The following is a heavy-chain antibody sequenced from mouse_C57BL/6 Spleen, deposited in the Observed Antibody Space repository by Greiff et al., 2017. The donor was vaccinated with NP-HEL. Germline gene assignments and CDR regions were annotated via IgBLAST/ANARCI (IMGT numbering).Heavy chain of an antibody. D-gene: IGHD1-1*01. J-gene: IGHJ4*01. CDR1: GYTFTDYY. Sequence: VQLQQSGPVLVKPGASVKMSCKASGYTFTDYYMNWVKQSHGKSLEWIGVINPYNGGTSYNQKFKGKATLTVDKSSSTAYMELNSLTSEDSAVYYCARKGYYYGSSSYAMDYWGQGTSVTVSS. CDR3: ARKGYYYGSSSYAMDY. V-gene: IGHV1-19*01. CDR2: INPYNGGT.